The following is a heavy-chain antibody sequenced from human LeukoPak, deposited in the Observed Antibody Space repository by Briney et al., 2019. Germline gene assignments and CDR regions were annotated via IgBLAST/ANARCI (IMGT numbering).Heavy chain of an antibody. Sequence: GGSLRLSCAASGFTVSSNYMSWVRQAPGKGLEWVSVIYSGGSTYYADSVKGRFTISRDNSKNTLYLQMNSLRAEDTAVYYCARANGILWGNWFDPWGQGTLVTVSS. CDR2: IYSGGST. CDR1: GFTVSSNY. CDR3: ARANGILWGNWFDP. D-gene: IGHD2-15*01. J-gene: IGHJ5*02. V-gene: IGHV3-66*01.